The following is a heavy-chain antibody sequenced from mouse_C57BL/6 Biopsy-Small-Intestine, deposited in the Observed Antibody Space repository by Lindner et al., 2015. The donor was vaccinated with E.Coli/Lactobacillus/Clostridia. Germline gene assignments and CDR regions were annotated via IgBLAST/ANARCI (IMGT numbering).Heavy chain of an antibody. CDR1: GDSFTTYY. V-gene: IGHV1S81*02. CDR2: LIPIVGLT. J-gene: IGHJ4*01. D-gene: IGHD1-1*01. Sequence: SVKVSCKTSGDSFTTYYAINWVRQAPGQGLEWMGRLIPIVGLTNYAQKFQGRVTITADTSTSTVYMEMSSLRSDDTAVYYCARAPATVLTDFDYWGQGTLVTVPS. CDR3: ARAPATVLTDFDY.